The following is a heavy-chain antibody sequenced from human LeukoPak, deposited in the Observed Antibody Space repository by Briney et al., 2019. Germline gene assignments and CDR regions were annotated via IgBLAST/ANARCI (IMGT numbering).Heavy chain of an antibody. D-gene: IGHD6-19*01. V-gene: IGHV4-38-2*01. CDR1: GYSISSSYY. Sequence: PSETLSLTCAVSGYSISSSYYWGWIRQPPGKGLEWIGSIYYSGSTYYNPSLKSRVTISVDTSKNQFSLKLSSVTAADTAVYYCARHVAGPVGYFDYWGQGTLVTVSS. CDR3: ARHVAGPVGYFDY. CDR2: IYYSGST. J-gene: IGHJ4*02.